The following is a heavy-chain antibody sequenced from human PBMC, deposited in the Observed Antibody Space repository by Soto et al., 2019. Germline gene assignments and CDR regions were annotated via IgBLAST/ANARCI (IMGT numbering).Heavy chain of an antibody. CDR2: IYYSGST. V-gene: IGHV4-31*03. CDR3: ARVGGIMITFGGVIVTNAFDI. D-gene: IGHD3-16*02. CDR1: GGSISSGGYY. Sequence: SETLSLTCTVSGGSISSGGYYWSWIRQHPGKGLEWIGYIYYSGSTYYNPSLKSRVTISVDTSKNQFSLKLSSVTAADTAVYYCARVGGIMITFGGVIVTNAFDIWGQGTMVTVSS. J-gene: IGHJ3*02.